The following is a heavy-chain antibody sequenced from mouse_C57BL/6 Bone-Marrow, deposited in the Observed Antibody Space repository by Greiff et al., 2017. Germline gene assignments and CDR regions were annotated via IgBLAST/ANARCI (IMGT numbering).Heavy chain of an antibody. CDR1: GYAFSSSW. Sequence: QVQLQQSGPELVKPGASVKISCKASGYAFSSSWMNWVKQRPGKGLEWIGRIYPGDGDTNNNGKFKGKATLTADKSSSKAYMQLSSLTSEDSAVCFCARPGRWDYFDYWGQGTTLTVSS. CDR3: ARPGRWDYFDY. D-gene: IGHD3-3*01. J-gene: IGHJ2*01. CDR2: IYPGDGDT. V-gene: IGHV1-82*01.